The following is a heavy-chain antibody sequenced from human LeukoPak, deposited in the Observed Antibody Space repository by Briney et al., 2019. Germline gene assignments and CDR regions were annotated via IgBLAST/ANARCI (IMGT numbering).Heavy chain of an antibody. D-gene: IGHD3-10*01. J-gene: IGHJ4*02. CDR2: IYYSGTT. CDR1: GGSISSSPYY. CDR3: ARGDFYYYGSGSYFGFDY. Sequence: SETLSLTCTVSGGSISSSPYYWGWIRQPPGKGLEWIGSIYYSGTTHYNPSLESRVTISVDTSKNQFSLKLASVTAADTAMYYCARGDFYYYGSGSYFGFDYWGQGTLVTVSS. V-gene: IGHV4-39*07.